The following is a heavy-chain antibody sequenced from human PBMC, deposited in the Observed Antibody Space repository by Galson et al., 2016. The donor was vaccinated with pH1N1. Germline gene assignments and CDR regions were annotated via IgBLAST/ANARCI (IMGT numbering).Heavy chain of an antibody. D-gene: IGHD3-9*01. V-gene: IGHV3-64D*06. CDR3: VRTVIRYFDWLGDLKD. CDR2: ISSNGGKT. Sequence: SLRLSCATSGFTFRSFAMNWVRQDARKGLEYISGISSNGGKTDYADSVKGRFTISRDISKNTLYLQMSCLRAEDTAVYYCVRTVIRYFDWLGDLKDWGQGTPVIVSS. CDR1: GFTFRSFA. J-gene: IGHJ4*02.